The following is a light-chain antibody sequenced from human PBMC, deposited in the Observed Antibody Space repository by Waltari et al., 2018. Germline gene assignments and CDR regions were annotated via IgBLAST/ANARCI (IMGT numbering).Light chain of an antibody. Sequence: DIQMTQSPSSLSASVGDRVTITCRASQGISSNLAWYQQKPGKVPKLLIYAASTLQSGVPSRFSGSGSGTEFTLTISSLQPEDVATYYCQKYNSAPRTFGQGTKVEIK. CDR1: QGISSN. V-gene: IGKV1-27*01. CDR2: AAS. J-gene: IGKJ1*01. CDR3: QKYNSAPRT.